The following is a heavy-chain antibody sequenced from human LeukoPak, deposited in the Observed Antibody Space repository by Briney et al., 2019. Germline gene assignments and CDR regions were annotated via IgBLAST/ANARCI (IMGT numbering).Heavy chain of an antibody. CDR1: GITLSNYG. Sequence: PGGSQRLSCAVSGITLSNYGMSWVRQAPGKGLEWVAGIGDSGGRTNYADSVKGRFTISRDNPKNTLYLQMNSLRAEDTAVYFCAKRGVVIRVILVGFHKEAYYFDSWGQGALVTVSS. V-gene: IGHV3-23*01. CDR2: IGDSGGRT. CDR3: AKRGVVIRVILVGFHKEAYYFDS. J-gene: IGHJ4*02. D-gene: IGHD3-22*01.